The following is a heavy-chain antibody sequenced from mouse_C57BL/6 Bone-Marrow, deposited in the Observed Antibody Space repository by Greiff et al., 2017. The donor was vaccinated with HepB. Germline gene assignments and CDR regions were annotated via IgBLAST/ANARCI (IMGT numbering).Heavy chain of an antibody. D-gene: IGHD2-12*01. Sequence: EVQGVESGGGLVKPGGSLKLSCAASGFTFSSYAMSWVRQTPEKRLEWVATISDGGSYTYYPDNVKGRFTISRDNAKNNLYLQMSHLKSEDTAMYYCARYPAYYKALDYWGQGTTLTVSS. CDR3: ARYPAYYKALDY. J-gene: IGHJ2*01. CDR1: GFTFSSYA. V-gene: IGHV5-4*01. CDR2: ISDGGSYT.